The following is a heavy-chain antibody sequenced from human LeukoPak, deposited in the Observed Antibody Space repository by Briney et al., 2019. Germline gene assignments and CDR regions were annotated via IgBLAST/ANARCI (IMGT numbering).Heavy chain of an antibody. Sequence: ASVKVSCKASGYTFTSHGISWVRQAPGQGLEWMGWISAYNGNTNYAQKLQGRVTMTTDTSTSTAYMELRSLRSDDTAVYYCARWDTAMDAFDYWGQGTLVTVSS. CDR2: ISAYNGNT. V-gene: IGHV1-18*01. CDR3: ARWDTAMDAFDY. CDR1: GYTFTSHG. J-gene: IGHJ4*02. D-gene: IGHD5-18*01.